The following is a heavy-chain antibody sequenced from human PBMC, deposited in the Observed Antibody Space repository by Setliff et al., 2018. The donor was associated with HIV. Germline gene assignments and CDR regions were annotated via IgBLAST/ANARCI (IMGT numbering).Heavy chain of an antibody. V-gene: IGHV1-69*13. CDR1: GGTFSNHA. Sequence: GASVKVSCKASGGTFSNHAVSWVRQAPGRGLEWVGGIIPLFGTANYAQKFQGRVTITADESTSTAYMELSSLRSEDTAVYYCATIPRPSYYYYYYMDVWGKGTTVTVSS. CDR3: ATIPRPSYYYYYYMDV. D-gene: IGHD6-6*01. CDR2: IIPLFGTA. J-gene: IGHJ6*03.